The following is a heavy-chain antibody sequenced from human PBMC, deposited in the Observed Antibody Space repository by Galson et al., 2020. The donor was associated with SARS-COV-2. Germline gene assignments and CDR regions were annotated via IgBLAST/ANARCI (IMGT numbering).Heavy chain of an antibody. CDR1: GYTLTELS. J-gene: IGHJ5*02. Sequence: ASVKVSCKVSGYTLTELSMHWVRQAPGKGLEWMGGFDPEDGATIYSQKFQGRVTMTEDTSTDTAYMELSSLRSEDAAVYYCATVGLYCSGCSVYPISWFDPWVQGTLVTVSS. CDR2: FDPEDGAT. D-gene: IGHD2-15*01. V-gene: IGHV1-24*01. CDR3: ATVGLYCSGCSVYPISWFDP.